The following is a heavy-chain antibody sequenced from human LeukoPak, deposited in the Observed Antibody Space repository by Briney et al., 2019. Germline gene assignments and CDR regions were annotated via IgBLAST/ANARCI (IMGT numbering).Heavy chain of an antibody. D-gene: IGHD3/OR15-3a*01. J-gene: IGHJ4*02. CDR2: ISSSSSTI. CDR3: ARWVGQGNFDY. V-gene: IGHV3-48*01. Sequence: PGGSLRLSCAASGFTFSSYSTNWVRQAPGKGLEWVSYISSSSSTIYYADSVKGRFTISRDNAKNSLYLQMNSLRAEDTAVYYCARWVGQGNFDYWGQGTLVTVSS. CDR1: GFTFSSYS.